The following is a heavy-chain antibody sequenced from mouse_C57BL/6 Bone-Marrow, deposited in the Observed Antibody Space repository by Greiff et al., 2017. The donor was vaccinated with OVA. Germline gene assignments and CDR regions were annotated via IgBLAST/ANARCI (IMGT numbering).Heavy chain of an antibody. Sequence: VQLQQSGPGLVKPSQSLSLTCSVTGYSITSGYYWNWIRQFPGNKLEWMGYISYDGSNNYNPSLKNRISITRDTSKNQFFLKLNSVTTEDTATDYCARRTTVWYFDVWGTGTTVTVSS. CDR3: ARRTTVWYFDV. D-gene: IGHD1-1*01. V-gene: IGHV3-6*01. CDR1: GYSITSGYY. CDR2: ISYDGSN. J-gene: IGHJ1*03.